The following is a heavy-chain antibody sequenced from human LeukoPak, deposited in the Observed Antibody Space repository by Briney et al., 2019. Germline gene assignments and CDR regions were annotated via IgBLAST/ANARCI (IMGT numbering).Heavy chain of an antibody. J-gene: IGHJ4*02. CDR3: ARAGILRGVPTPYFDS. CDR1: AFSFSPYA. CDR2: ISSDGRNR. V-gene: IGHV3-30*09. D-gene: IGHD3-10*01. Sequence: GGSLRLSCAASAFSFSPYAMHWVRQAPGKGLEWVALISSDGRNRYYADSLKGRFAVSRDNSKNTLHLQMTGLRADDTAIYYCARAGILRGVPTPYFDSWGQGTLVTVSP.